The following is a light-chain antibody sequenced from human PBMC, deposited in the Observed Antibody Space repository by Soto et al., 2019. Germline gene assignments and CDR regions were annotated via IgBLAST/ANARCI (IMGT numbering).Light chain of an antibody. V-gene: IGLV2-14*03. CDR2: DVS. CDR1: SSDVGGYNY. J-gene: IGLJ1*01. Sequence: QSALTQPASGSGSPGQSITISCTGTSSDVGGYNYVSWYQHHPGKAPKLMIYDVSNRPPGVSNRFSGSKSGNTASLTISGLQPEDEADYYCCSYTTSNTRQIVFGTGTKVTVL. CDR3: CSYTTSNTRQIV.